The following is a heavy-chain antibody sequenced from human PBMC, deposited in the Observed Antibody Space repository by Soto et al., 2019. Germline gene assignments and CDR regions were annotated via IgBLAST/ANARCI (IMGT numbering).Heavy chain of an antibody. D-gene: IGHD6-13*01. CDR1: GGTFSSYA. J-gene: IGHJ5*02. V-gene: IGHV1-69*13. CDR2: IIPIFGTA. CDR3: ARDAVSIAAAPFDP. Sequence: GASVKVSCKASGGTFSSYAISWVRQAPGQGLEWMGGIIPIFGTANYAQKFQGRVTITADESTSTAYMELSSLRSEDTAVYYCARDAVSIAAAPFDPWGQGTLVTVS.